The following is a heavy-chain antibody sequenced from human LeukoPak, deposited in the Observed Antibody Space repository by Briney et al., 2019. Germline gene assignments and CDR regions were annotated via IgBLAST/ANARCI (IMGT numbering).Heavy chain of an antibody. Sequence: SETLSLTCAVSGGSISSYYWSWIRQPPGKGLEWIGYIYYSGSTNYNPSLKNRVTISVDTSKNQFSLKLSSVTAADTAVYYCARESTRYYYYALDVWGHGTTVTVSS. J-gene: IGHJ6*02. CDR1: GGSISSYY. CDR2: IYYSGST. CDR3: ARESTRYYYYALDV. V-gene: IGHV4-59*01. D-gene: IGHD2-2*01.